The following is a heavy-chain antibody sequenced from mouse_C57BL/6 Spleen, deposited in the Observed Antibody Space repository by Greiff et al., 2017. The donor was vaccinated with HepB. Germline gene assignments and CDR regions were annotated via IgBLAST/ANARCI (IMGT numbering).Heavy chain of an antibody. CDR2: ISSGSSTL. V-gene: IGHV5-17*01. D-gene: IGHD1-1*01. CDR1: GFTFSDYG. J-gene: IGHJ2*01. CDR3: ARQITTVAFDD. Sequence: EVHLVESGGGLVKPGGSLKLSCAASGFTFSDYGMHWVRQAPEKGLEWVAYISSGSSTLYYADTVKGRFTISRDNAKNTLFLQMTSLRSEDTAMYYCARQITTVAFDDWGQGTTLTVSS.